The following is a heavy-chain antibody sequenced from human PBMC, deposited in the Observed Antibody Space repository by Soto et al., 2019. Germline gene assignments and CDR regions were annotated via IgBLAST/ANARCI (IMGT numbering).Heavy chain of an antibody. D-gene: IGHD3-16*01. Sequence: EVQLLESGGGLVQPGGSLRLSCAASGFTFSSYAMNWVRQAPGKGLEWVSVISGSGDSTYYADSVKGRFTISRDNSKNTRYLQMNSLRAEDTAVYYCAKRAWGTYYFDYWGQGTLVTVSS. CDR1: GFTFSSYA. CDR3: AKRAWGTYYFDY. V-gene: IGHV3-23*01. J-gene: IGHJ4*02. CDR2: ISGSGDST.